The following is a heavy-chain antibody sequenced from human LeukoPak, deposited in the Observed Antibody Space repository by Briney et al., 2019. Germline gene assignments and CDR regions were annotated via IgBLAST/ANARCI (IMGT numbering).Heavy chain of an antibody. D-gene: IGHD6-13*01. CDR1: GFTFSDYN. J-gene: IGHJ5*02. CDR3: ARGGAAHLAPSQFDP. Sequence: PGRSLRLSCAASGFTFSDYNMHWVRQAPGKGLDWVALMSPDGNKKYYADSVKGRFTISRHNSKNTLYLQMNSLRAEDTAVYYCARGGAAHLAPSQFDPWGQGTLVTVSS. CDR2: MSPDGNKK. V-gene: IGHV3-30*14.